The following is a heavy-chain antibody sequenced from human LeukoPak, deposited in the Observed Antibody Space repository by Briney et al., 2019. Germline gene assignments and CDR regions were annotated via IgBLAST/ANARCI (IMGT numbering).Heavy chain of an antibody. CDR1: GFTFGDFA. CDR3: ARRGNYDYFDY. CDR2: IRTKTNGATT. J-gene: IGHJ4*02. V-gene: IGHV3-49*03. D-gene: IGHD4-11*01. Sequence: PGGSLRLSCTSSGFTFGDFAMSWFRQAPGKGLAWVGFIRTKTNGATTEYAASVKGRFTISRDDSKSIAYLQMNSLRTEDTAVYYCARRGNYDYFDYWGQGTLVTVSS.